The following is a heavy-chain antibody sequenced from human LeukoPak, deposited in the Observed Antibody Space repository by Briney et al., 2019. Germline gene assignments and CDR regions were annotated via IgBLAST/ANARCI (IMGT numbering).Heavy chain of an antibody. V-gene: IGHV3-53*01. J-gene: IGHJ4*02. CDR1: GFTFSSYA. CDR3: ARGNADFDY. CDR2: IYPGGNT. D-gene: IGHD2-8*01. Sequence: GGSLRLSCAASGFTFSSYAMSWVRQAPGKGLDWVSVIYPGGNTYYSESVKGRFTISRDNSKNTLYLQMNTLRADDTAVYYCARGNADFDYWGQGTLVTVSS.